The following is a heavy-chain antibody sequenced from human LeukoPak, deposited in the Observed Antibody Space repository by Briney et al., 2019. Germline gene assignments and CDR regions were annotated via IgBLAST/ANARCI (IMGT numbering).Heavy chain of an antibody. D-gene: IGHD3-22*01. CDR3: AKGPYYYDSSGYYV. CDR1: GFTFSSYG. Sequence: GGSLRLSRAASGFTFSSYGMSWVRQAPGKGLEWVSAISGSGGSTYYAASVKGRFSISRDTSKTTVYLQMNSLRGEDTAVYYCAKGPYYYDSSGYYVWGQGTLVTVSS. CDR2: ISGSGGST. J-gene: IGHJ4*02. V-gene: IGHV3-23*01.